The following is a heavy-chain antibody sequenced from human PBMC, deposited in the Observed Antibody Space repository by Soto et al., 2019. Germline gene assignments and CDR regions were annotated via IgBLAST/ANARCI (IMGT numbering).Heavy chain of an antibody. CDR2: INPNSGGT. Sequence: GASVKVSCKASGYTFTGYYMHWVRQAPGQGLEWMGWINPNSGGTNYAQKFQGWVTMTRDTSISTAYMELSRLRSAADTALYFCARDGPYYYGFDVWGQGTTVTVSS. J-gene: IGHJ6*02. CDR1: GYTFTGYY. V-gene: IGHV1-2*04. CDR3: ARDGPYYYGFDV.